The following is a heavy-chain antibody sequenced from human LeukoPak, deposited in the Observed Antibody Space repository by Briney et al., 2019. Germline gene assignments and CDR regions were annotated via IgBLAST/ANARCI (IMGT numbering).Heavy chain of an antibody. J-gene: IGHJ4*02. CDR3: ARDLAL. Sequence: PGGSLRLSCAASGFTVSNNYMNRVRQAPGKELEWVSVIYSGGSTYYADSVKGRFTISRDNSKNTLYLQMNSLRAEDTAVYYCARDLALWGQGTLVSVSS. CDR1: GFTVSNNY. V-gene: IGHV3-66*01. CDR2: IYSGGST. D-gene: IGHD3-3*02.